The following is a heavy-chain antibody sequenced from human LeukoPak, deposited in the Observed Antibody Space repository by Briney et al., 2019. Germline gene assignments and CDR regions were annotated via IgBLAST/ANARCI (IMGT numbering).Heavy chain of an antibody. D-gene: IGHD4-17*01. Sequence: SGTLSLTCAVSGGSISSSSWWSWVRQAPGKGLEWIGEISQSGSTNYNPSLKSRVTISVDKSKNQFSLNLNSVTAADTAVYYCARDWRVTTGAEYFQHWGPGTLVIVSS. V-gene: IGHV4-4*02. CDR3: ARDWRVTTGAEYFQH. J-gene: IGHJ1*01. CDR1: GGSISSSSW. CDR2: ISQSGST.